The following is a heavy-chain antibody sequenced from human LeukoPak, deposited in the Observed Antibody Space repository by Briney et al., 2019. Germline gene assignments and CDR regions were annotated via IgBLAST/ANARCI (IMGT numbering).Heavy chain of an antibody. CDR3: ASSYCTNGVCYEFDY. Sequence: PSETLSLTCAVSGYSISSGYYWGWIRQPPGKGLEWIGSIYHSGSTYYNPSLKSRVTISVDTSKNQFSLKLSSVTAADTAVYYCASSYCTNGVCYEFDYWGQGTLVTSPQ. D-gene: IGHD2-8*01. CDR1: GYSISSGYY. CDR2: IYHSGST. V-gene: IGHV4-38-2*01. J-gene: IGHJ4*02.